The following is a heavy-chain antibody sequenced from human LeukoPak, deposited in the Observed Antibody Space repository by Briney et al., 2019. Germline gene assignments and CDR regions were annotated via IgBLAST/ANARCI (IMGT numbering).Heavy chain of an antibody. CDR3: AKDSPITMIVVGPAISDY. CDR1: GFIFSDYY. Sequence: GGSLRLSCAASGFIFSDYYMNWIRQAPGKGLEWVSYISGSSSNTIYYADSVKGRFTISRDNSKNTLYLQMNRLRAEDTAVYYCAKDSPITMIVVGPAISDYWGQGTLVTVSS. CDR2: ISGSSSNTI. V-gene: IGHV3-11*01. D-gene: IGHD3-22*01. J-gene: IGHJ4*02.